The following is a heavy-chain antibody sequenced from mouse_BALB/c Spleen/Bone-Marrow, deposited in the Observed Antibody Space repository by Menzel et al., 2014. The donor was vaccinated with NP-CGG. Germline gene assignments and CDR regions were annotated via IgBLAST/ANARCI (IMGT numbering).Heavy chain of an antibody. CDR2: IWTGGGT. CDR1: GFSLTSYD. CDR3: VRGPHYYSSYYFDY. V-gene: IGHV2-9-2*01. J-gene: IGHJ2*01. Sequence: QVQLQQSGPGLVAPSQSLSITCTVSGFSLTSYDISWIRQPPGKGLEWLGVIWTGGGTNYNSAFMSRLSISKDNSKSQVFLKMNSLQTDDTAIYYCVRGPHYYSSYYFDYWGQGTTLTVSS. D-gene: IGHD2-5*01.